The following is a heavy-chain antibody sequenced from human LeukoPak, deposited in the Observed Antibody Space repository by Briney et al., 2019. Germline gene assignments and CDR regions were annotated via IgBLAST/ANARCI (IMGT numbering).Heavy chain of an antibody. Sequence: ASVKVSCKAFGYTFTSYGISWVRQAPGQGLEWMGWISAYNGNTNYAQKLQGRVTMTTDTSTSTAYMELSRLRSDDTAVYYCARDYCSSTSCLFDYWGQGTLVTVSS. D-gene: IGHD2-2*01. CDR2: ISAYNGNT. CDR1: GYTFTSYG. CDR3: ARDYCSSTSCLFDY. J-gene: IGHJ4*02. V-gene: IGHV1-18*01.